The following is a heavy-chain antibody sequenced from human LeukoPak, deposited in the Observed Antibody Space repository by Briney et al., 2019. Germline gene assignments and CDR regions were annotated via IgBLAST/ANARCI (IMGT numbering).Heavy chain of an antibody. V-gene: IGHV4-4*07. Sequence: SETLSLTCTVSGGSISSYYWIWIRQPAGKGLEWIGRIYTSGSTNYNPSLKSRVTMSVDTSKNQFSLKLSSMTAADTAVYYCARDLNIYDSSGRLDYWGQGTLVTVSS. CDR3: ARDLNIYDSSGRLDY. CDR2: IYTSGST. CDR1: GGSISSYY. J-gene: IGHJ4*02. D-gene: IGHD3-22*01.